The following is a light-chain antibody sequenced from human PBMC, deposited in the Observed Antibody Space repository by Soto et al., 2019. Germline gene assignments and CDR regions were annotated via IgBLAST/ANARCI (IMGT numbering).Light chain of an antibody. CDR1: QGINHY. J-gene: IGKJ5*01. CDR2: ATS. Sequence: DIQMTQSPSSLSASVGDRVTITCRASQGINHYLAWFQQKPGKVPKLLIYATSTLQSGVPSRFSGSGFGTDFTLTISSLQPEDVATYYCLQANTFPITFGQGTRLEIK. V-gene: IGKV1-27*01. CDR3: LQANTFPIT.